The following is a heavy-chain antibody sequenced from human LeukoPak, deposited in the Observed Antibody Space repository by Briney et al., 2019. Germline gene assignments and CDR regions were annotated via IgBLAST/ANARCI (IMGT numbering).Heavy chain of an antibody. D-gene: IGHD3-10*01. CDR3: ARGKKTWFGETPYYYMDV. CDR2: IYYSGST. J-gene: IGHJ6*03. V-gene: IGHV4-61*01. Sequence: SETLSLTCTVSGGSISSSSYYWSWIRQPPEKGLEWIGYIYYSGSTNYNPSLKSRVTISVDTSKNQFSLKLSSVTAADTAVYYCARGKKTWFGETPYYYMDVWGKGTTVTISS. CDR1: GGSISSSSYY.